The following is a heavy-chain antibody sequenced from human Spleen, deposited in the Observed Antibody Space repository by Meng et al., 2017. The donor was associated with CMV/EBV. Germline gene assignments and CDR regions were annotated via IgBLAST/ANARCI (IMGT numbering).Heavy chain of an antibody. CDR3: ARDYDFQEFDP. CDR2: IYYSGTT. Sequence: GSLRLSCTVSGGSISRNSDYWGWIRQPPGKGLEWIGSIYYSGTTYYNPSLKSRVTISVDMSKTQFSLKLRSVTAADTAVYYCARDYDFQEFDPWGQGTLVTVSS. CDR1: GGSISRNSDY. J-gene: IGHJ5*02. V-gene: IGHV4-39*07. D-gene: IGHD3-3*01.